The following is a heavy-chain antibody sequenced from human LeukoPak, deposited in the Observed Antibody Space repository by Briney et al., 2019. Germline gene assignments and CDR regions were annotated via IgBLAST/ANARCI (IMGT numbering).Heavy chain of an antibody. CDR1: GFTFSSYE. D-gene: IGHD1-1*01. V-gene: IGHV3-48*03. CDR3: AREVQLERLGFGKEGSAFDY. J-gene: IGHJ4*02. Sequence: GGSLRLACAASGFTFSSYEMNWVGQAPGKGLEWVSYISSSGSTINYADSVKGRFTISRDNSKNSLYLQMNSLRAEDTAVYYCAREVQLERLGFGKEGSAFDYWGQGTLVTVSS. CDR2: ISSSGSTI.